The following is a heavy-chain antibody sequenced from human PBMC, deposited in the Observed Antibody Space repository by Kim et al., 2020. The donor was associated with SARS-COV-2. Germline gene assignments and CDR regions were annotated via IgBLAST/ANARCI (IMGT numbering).Heavy chain of an antibody. CDR2: IYYSGST. D-gene: IGHD3-3*01. CDR3: ARGDTIFGVVISFGAFDI. V-gene: IGHV4-59*13. J-gene: IGHJ3*02. Sequence: SETLSLTCTVSGGSISSYYWSWIRQPPGKGLEWIGYIYYSGSTNYNPSLKSRVTISVDTSQNQFSLKLSSVTAADTAVYYCARGDTIFGVVISFGAFDIWGQGTMVTVSS. CDR1: GGSISSYY.